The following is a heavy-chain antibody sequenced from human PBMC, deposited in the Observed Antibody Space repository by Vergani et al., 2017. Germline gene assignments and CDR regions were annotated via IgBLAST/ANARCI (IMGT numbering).Heavy chain of an antibody. D-gene: IGHD3-22*01. CDR3: TRGWYDDRIAYWAY. V-gene: IGHV1-46*03. Sequence: QVQLVQSGAEVKKPGASVKVSCKASGYPFTSDYMHWVRQAPGQGLEWMGIINPSGGSTSNAPKFQGRVTMTRDTSTSTVYMEVGSLRSEDTAVYYCTRGWYDDRIAYWAYWGQGTLVTVSS. CDR1: GYPFTSDY. CDR2: INPSGGST. J-gene: IGHJ4*02.